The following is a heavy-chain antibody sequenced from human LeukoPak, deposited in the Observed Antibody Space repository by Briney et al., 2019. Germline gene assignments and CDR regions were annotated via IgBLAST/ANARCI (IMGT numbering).Heavy chain of an antibody. CDR3: ARGRPPDY. Sequence: PPGGSLRLSCAASGFTFDDYGMSWVRQAPGKGLEWVSGINWNGGSTGYADSVKGRFTISRDTATSSLHLQMNSLRAEDTAVYYCARGRPPDYWGQGTLVTVSS. J-gene: IGHJ4*02. CDR2: INWNGGST. V-gene: IGHV3-20*04. CDR1: GFTFDDYG.